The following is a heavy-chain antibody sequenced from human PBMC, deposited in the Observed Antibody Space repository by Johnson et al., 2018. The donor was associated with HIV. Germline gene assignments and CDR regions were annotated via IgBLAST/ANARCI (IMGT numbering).Heavy chain of an antibody. Sequence: QLAESGGGLVQPGGSLTLSCAASGFTFSSYAMHWVRQAPGKGLEWVAVISYDGSNKYYADSVKGRFTISRDNSKNTLYLQMNSLRAEDTAVYYCARDDLGNPFSSYDAFDIWGQGTMVTVSS. J-gene: IGHJ3*02. CDR2: ISYDGSNK. V-gene: IGHV3-30-3*01. CDR3: ARDDLGNPFSSYDAFDI. CDR1: GFTFSSYA. D-gene: IGHD6-13*01.